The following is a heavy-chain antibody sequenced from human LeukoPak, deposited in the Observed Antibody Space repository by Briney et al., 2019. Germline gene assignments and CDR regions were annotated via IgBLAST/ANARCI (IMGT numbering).Heavy chain of an antibody. V-gene: IGHV3-53*01. CDR3: TKMFTKDNWYGGPDY. CDR2: LYTGGIR. J-gene: IGHJ4*02. D-gene: IGHD2-8*01. CDR1: GFTFSSYW. Sequence: PGGSLRLSCAASGFTFSSYWMSWFRLAPGKGLEWVSVLYTGGIRYYAGFVRGRFTISRDDSKNTLYLQMNNLRAEDTAIYYCTKMFTKDNWYGGPDYWGQGTLVTVSS.